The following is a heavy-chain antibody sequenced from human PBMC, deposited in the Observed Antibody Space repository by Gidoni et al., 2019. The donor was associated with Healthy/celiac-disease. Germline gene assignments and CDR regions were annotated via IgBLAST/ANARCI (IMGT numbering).Heavy chain of an antibody. V-gene: IGHV1-69*06. D-gene: IGHD5-18*01. CDR1: GGTFSSYA. Sequence: QVQLVQSGAEVTKPGPSVKVSCKASGGTFSSYAISWVRQAPGQGLEWMGGIIPIFGTANYAQKFQGRVTITADKSTSTAYMELSSLRSEDTAVYYCARDQGDVDTAMGGYYYYYGMDVWGQGTTVTVSS. CDR3: ARDQGDVDTAMGGYYYYYGMDV. CDR2: IIPIFGTA. J-gene: IGHJ6*02.